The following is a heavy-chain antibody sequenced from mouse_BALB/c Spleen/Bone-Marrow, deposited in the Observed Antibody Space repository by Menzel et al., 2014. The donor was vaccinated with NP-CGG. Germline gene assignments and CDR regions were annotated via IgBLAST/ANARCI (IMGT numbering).Heavy chain of an antibody. CDR3: TRSGYYGSSYGYFDV. D-gene: IGHD1-1*01. CDR2: IYPGSGST. Sequence: GSELVRPGASVKLSCKASGYTFTSYWMHWVKQRPGQGLEWIGNIYPGSGSTNYDEKFKSKATLTVDTSSSTAYMQLSSLTSEDSAVYYCTRSGYYGSSYGYFDVWGAGTTVTVSS. CDR1: GYTFTSYW. V-gene: IGHV1S22*01. J-gene: IGHJ1*01.